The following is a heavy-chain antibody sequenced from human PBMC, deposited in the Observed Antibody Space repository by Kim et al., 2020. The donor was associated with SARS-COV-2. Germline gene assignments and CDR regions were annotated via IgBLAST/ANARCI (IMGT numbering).Heavy chain of an antibody. V-gene: IGHV1-18*01. CDR1: DYSFSGSG. D-gene: IGHD3-10*01. CDR3: VRGTWGDVNDY. CDR2: INTKKGDT. J-gene: IGHJ4*02. Sequence: ASVKVSCKTSDYSFSGSGFSWVRQAPGQGLEWMGWINTKKGDTNYVQKFQDRVTMTTDSSTTTAYMALRSLKADDTAVYFCVRGTWGDVNDYWGPVTLVT.